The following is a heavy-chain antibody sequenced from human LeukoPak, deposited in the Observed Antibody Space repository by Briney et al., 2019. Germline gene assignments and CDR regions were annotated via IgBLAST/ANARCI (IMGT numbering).Heavy chain of an antibody. CDR2: VTANSDNI. Sequence: GGSLRLSCVGSGFAFSSYHLSWVRQIPGKGLERLSVVTANSDNIYYADSVKGRFTISRDNSKDTLYLQMNGLRAEDSALYYCANLQKGNYKANFWGQGTLVTVSS. CDR3: ANLQKGNYKANF. CDR1: GFAFSSYH. V-gene: IGHV3-23*01. J-gene: IGHJ4*02. D-gene: IGHD3-10*01.